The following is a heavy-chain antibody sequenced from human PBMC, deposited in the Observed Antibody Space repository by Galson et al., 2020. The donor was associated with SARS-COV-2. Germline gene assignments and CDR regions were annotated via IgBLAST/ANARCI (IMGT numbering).Heavy chain of an antibody. J-gene: IGHJ5*02. CDR1: GYTPTELS. D-gene: IGHD3-3*01. CDR2: FDPEAGET. CDR3: ATATARIFGVVGFGGYWFDP. Sequence: ASVNVSCKVSGYTPTELSMHWVRQAPGKGLAWMGGFDPEAGETIYAQKFQGRVTMTEDTSTETAYMELSSLRSEDTAVYYCATATARIFGVVGFGGYWFDPWGQGTLVTVSS. V-gene: IGHV1-24*01.